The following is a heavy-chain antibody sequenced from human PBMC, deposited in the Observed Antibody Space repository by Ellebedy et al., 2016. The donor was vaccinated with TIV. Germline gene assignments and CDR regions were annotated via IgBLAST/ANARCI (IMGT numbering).Heavy chain of an antibody. CDR3: ARRSQHFDWLLGAALDI. V-gene: IGHV3-7*01. CDR2: IKEDGSER. Sequence: GESLKISCAASGFTFSDYYMSWVRQAPGKGLEWVANIKEDGSERNHVDSVKGRFTISRDNAKNSLYLQMSSLRVEDTAVYYCARRSQHFDWLLGAALDIWGQGAMVTVSS. J-gene: IGHJ3*02. CDR1: GFTFSDYY. D-gene: IGHD3-9*01.